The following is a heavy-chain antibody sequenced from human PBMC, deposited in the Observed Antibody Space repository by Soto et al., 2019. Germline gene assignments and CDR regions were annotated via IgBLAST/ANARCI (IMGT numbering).Heavy chain of an antibody. CDR1: GYSFTSYW. D-gene: IGHD6-19*01. CDR2: IDPSDSYT. V-gene: IGHV5-10-1*01. Sequence: XESLKISCKGSGYSFTSYWISWVRQMPGKGLEWMGRIDPSDSYTNYSPSFQGHVTISADKSISTAYLQWSSLKASDTAMYYCARLIAVAGTVHYYYGMDVWGQGTTVTVSS. J-gene: IGHJ6*02. CDR3: ARLIAVAGTVHYYYGMDV.